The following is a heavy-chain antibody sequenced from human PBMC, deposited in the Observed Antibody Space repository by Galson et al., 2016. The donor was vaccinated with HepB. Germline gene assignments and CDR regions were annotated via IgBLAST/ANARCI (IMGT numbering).Heavy chain of an antibody. V-gene: IGHV3-23*01. CDR1: YA. CDR2: ISGVSDRT. D-gene: IGHD4-11*01. Sequence: YAMSWVRQAPGKGPEWVSAISGVSDRTYYAGSMKDRFIISRDDSRNMLFLQLNSLRAEDTAIYYCAKESPYSNVRQYYLENWGLGTLVTVSS. J-gene: IGHJ4*01. CDR3: AKESPYSNVRQYYLEN.